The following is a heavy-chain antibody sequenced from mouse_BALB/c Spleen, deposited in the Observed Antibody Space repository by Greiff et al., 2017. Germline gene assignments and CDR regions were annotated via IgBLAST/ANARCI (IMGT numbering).Heavy chain of an antibody. J-gene: IGHJ3*01. D-gene: IGHD1-1*01. V-gene: IGHV1-9*01. CDR2: ILPGSGST. CDR3: ARGEIIPAWFAY. CDR1: GYTFSSYW. Sequence: VQLQQSGAELMKPGASVKISCKATGYTFSSYWIEWVKQRPGHGLEWIGEILPGSGSTNYNEKFKGKATFTADTSSNTAYMQLSSLTSEDSAVYYCARGEIIPAWFAYWGQGTLVTVSA.